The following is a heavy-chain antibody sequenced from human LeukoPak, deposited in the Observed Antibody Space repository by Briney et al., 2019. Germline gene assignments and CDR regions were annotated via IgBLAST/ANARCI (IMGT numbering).Heavy chain of an antibody. CDR2: ISGYNGNT. CDR3: ARVYGRTPFDL. Sequence: GASVKVSCKASGYTFTSYGITWVRQAPGQGLEWMGWISGYNGNTNYAQKLQGRVTMTTDTTTSTVYMELSSLRSEDTAVYYCARVYGRTPFDLWGQGSLVTVSS. CDR1: GYTFTSYG. J-gene: IGHJ5*02. V-gene: IGHV1-18*01. D-gene: IGHD2-2*01.